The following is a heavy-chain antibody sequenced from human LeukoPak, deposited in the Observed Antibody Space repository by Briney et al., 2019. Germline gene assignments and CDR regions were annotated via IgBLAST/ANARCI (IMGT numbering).Heavy chain of an antibody. CDR2: IIPIFGTA. J-gene: IGHJ4*02. D-gene: IGHD3-10*01. V-gene: IGHV1-69*05. CDR3: ASGAFSMVRGVTYYFDY. Sequence: SVKVSCKASGGNFSSYAISWVRQAPGQGLEWMGRIIPIFGTANYAQKFQGRVTITTDESTSTAYMELSSLRSEDTAVYYCASGAFSMVRGVTYYFDYWGQGTLVTVSS. CDR1: GGNFSSYA.